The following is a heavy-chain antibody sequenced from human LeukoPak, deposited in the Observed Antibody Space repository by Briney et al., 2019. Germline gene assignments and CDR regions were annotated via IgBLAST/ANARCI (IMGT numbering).Heavy chain of an antibody. J-gene: IGHJ5*02. D-gene: IGHD1-14*01. CDR1: GGSFSGYY. Sequence: PSETLSLTCAVYGGSFSGYYWSWIRQPPGKGLEWIGEINHSGSTNYNPSLKSRVTISVDTSKNQFSLKLSSVTAADTAVYYCARNRRRGWFDPWGQGTLVTVSS. V-gene: IGHV4-34*01. CDR2: INHSGST. CDR3: ARNRRRGWFDP.